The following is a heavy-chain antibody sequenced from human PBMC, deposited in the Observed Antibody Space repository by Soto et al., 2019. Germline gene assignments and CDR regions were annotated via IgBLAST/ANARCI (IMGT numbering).Heavy chain of an antibody. V-gene: IGHV4-39*01. CDR1: GGSISSSSYY. J-gene: IGHJ4*02. D-gene: IGHD1-26*01. Sequence: QLQLQELGPGLVKPSETLSLTCTVSGGSISSSSYYWDWIRQPPGKGLEWIGNIYYSGSTYYNPSLKSRVTISVDTSKKQLSLKLSSVSAADTAVYYCARQGKWELLLDYWGQGTLVTVSS. CDR3: ARQGKWELLLDY. CDR2: IYYSGST.